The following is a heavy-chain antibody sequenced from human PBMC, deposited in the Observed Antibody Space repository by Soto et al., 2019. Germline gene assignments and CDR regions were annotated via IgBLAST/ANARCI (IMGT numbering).Heavy chain of an antibody. CDR1: GFTFSSYE. V-gene: IGHV3-48*03. CDR2: ISSSGSTI. D-gene: IGHD3-22*01. Sequence: PGGSLRLSCAASGFTFSSYEMNWVRQAPGKGLEWVSYISSSGSTIYYADSVKGRFTISRDNAKNSLYLQMNSLRAEDTAVYYCARGYYYDSSGYYPSRFGMDVWGQGTTVTVSS. CDR3: ARGYYYDSSGYYPSRFGMDV. J-gene: IGHJ6*02.